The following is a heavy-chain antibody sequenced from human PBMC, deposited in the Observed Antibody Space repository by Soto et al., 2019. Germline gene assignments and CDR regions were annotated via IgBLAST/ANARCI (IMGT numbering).Heavy chain of an antibody. CDR2: VYYTGST. Sequence: QVQLQEAGPGMVKPSETLSLTCTVSGGSITGYYWSWIRQPPGKGLEWIGYVYYTGSTTYNPSLKSRVTMSVDSSKSQFSLRLTSVTAADTGIYYCARSVPPRWLQFGYWGQGSLVTVSS. CDR1: GGSITGYY. D-gene: IGHD6-19*01. J-gene: IGHJ4*02. CDR3: ARSVPPRWLQFGY. V-gene: IGHV4-59*01.